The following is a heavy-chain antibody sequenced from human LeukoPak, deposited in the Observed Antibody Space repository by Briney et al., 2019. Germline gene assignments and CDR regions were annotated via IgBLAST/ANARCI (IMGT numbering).Heavy chain of an antibody. V-gene: IGHV3-7*01. CDR1: GFTFSSYW. D-gene: IGHD3-16*01. CDR2: IKQDGSEK. Sequence: PGWSLRLSCPASGFTFSSYWMSWVRQAPGKGLEWVANIKQDGSEKYYVDSVKGRFTISRDNAKNSLYLQMNSLRAEDTAVYYCARYFAGALFDYWGQGTLVTVSS. J-gene: IGHJ4*02. CDR3: ARYFAGALFDY.